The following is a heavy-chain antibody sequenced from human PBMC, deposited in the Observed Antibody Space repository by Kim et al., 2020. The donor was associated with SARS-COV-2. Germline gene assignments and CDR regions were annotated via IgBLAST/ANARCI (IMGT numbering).Heavy chain of an antibody. V-gene: IGHV3-30*03. CDR1: GFTFSSYG. J-gene: IGHJ4*02. CDR2: ISYDGSNK. D-gene: IGHD6-13*01. CDR3: SSLGRGYSSSWYSGGGGY. Sequence: GGSLRLSCAASGFTFSSYGMHWVRQAPGKGLEWVAVISYDGSNKYYADSVKGRFTISRDNSKNTLYLQMNSLRAEDTAVYYCSSLGRGYSSSWYSGGGGYWGQGTLVTVSS.